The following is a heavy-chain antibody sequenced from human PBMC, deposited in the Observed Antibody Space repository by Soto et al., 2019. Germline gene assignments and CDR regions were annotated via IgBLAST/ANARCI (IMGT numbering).Heavy chain of an antibody. V-gene: IGHV4-30-4*01. CDR1: GGSISSGDYY. CDR2: IYYSGSY. J-gene: IGHJ6*02. D-gene: IGHD6-25*01. CDR3: ARGSAEGLYYYYGMDV. Sequence: SGTLSLTCTVSGGSISSGDYYWSWIRQPPGKGLEWIGYIYYSGSYYYNPYIKSRVTISVDTSKNQFSLKLSSVTAADTAVYYCARGSAEGLYYYYGMDVWGQGTTVTVSS.